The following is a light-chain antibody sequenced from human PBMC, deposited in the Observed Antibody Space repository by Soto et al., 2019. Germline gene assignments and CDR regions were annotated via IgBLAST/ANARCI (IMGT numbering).Light chain of an antibody. CDR3: SSFTTSNTVV. Sequence: QSALAQPASVSGSPGQSITISCTGTSSDVGRYNFVSWFQQHPGKAPKLLIYDVRYWPSGVPDRFSGSKSGNTASLTISGLQTDDEADYYCSSFTTSNTVVFGSGTKLTVL. CDR1: SSDVGRYNF. J-gene: IGLJ1*01. CDR2: DVR. V-gene: IGLV2-14*01.